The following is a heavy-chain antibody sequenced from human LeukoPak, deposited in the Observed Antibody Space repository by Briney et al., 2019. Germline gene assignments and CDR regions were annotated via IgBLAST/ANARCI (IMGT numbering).Heavy chain of an antibody. CDR3: ARDKDYYDSSGYLY. CDR2: VYHSGST. J-gene: IGHJ4*02. CDR1: NFSISSGYH. V-gene: IGHV4-38-2*02. Sequence: PSETLSLTCNVSNFSISSGYHWGWIRRPQGKGLEWIGSVYHSGSTYYNPSLKSRVTISVDTSKNQFSLKLKSVTAADTAVYYCARDKDYYDSSGYLYWGQGILVTVSS. D-gene: IGHD3-22*01.